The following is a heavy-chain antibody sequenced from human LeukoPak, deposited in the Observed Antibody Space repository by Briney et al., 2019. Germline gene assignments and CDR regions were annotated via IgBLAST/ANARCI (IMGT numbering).Heavy chain of an antibody. V-gene: IGHV1-8*01. Sequence: ASVKVSCKASGYTFTSYDINWVRQATGQGLEWMGWMNPNSGNTGYAQKFQGRVTMTRNTSISTAYMELSSLRSEDTALYYCARAAWVSTSSKYYFDNWGQGTLVTVSS. CDR2: MNPNSGNT. D-gene: IGHD2-21*01. CDR1: GYTFTSYD. CDR3: ARAAWVSTSSKYYFDN. J-gene: IGHJ4*02.